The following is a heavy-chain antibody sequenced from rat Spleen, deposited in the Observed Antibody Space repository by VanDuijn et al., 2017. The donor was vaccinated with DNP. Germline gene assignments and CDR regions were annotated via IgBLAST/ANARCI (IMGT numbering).Heavy chain of an antibody. CDR2: ISYDGSST. J-gene: IGHJ4*01. V-gene: IGHV5-7*01. Sequence: EVQLVESGGGLVQPGRSLKLSCAASGFTFSDYNMAWVRQAPKKGLEWVATISYDGSSTYYRDSVKGRFTISRDNAKSTLYLQMDSLRSEDTATYYCARELMDAWGQGTSVTVSS. CDR1: GFTFSDYN. CDR3: ARELMDA.